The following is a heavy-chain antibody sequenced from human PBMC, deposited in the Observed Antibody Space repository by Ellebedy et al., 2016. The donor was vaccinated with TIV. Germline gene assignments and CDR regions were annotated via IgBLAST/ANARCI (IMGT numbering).Heavy chain of an antibody. D-gene: IGHD3-3*01. CDR1: RGTFSSYA. CDR2: INPSGGRT. CDR3: AREGRFGSGYLDY. V-gene: IGHV1-46*01. J-gene: IGHJ4*02. Sequence: ASVKVSXKASRGTFSSYAISWVRQAPGQGLEWMGMINPSGGRTTYAQNFQGRVTTTRDTSASTVYLELSSLRSEDTAVYYCAREGRFGSGYLDYWGQGTLVTVSS.